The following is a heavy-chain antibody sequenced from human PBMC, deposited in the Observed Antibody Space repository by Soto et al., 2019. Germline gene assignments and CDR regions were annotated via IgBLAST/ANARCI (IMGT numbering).Heavy chain of an antibody. V-gene: IGHV3-33*01. CDR3: ARSGYSSGWDNWFDP. Sequence: GGSLRLSCAASGFTFSSYGMHWVRQAPGKGLEWVAVIWYDGSNKYYADSVKGRFTISRDNSKNTLYLQMNSLRAEDTAVYYCARSGYSSGWDNWFDPWGQGTLVTVSS. J-gene: IGHJ5*02. D-gene: IGHD6-19*01. CDR1: GFTFSSYG. CDR2: IWYDGSNK.